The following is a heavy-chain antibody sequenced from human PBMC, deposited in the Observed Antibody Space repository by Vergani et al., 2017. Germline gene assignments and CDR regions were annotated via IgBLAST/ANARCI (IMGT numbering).Heavy chain of an antibody. J-gene: IGHJ2*01. V-gene: IGHV4-34*02. CDR1: GGLFRGYY. CDR3: ASGKYYSDSTSHFRGRYFDV. D-gene: IGHD3-16*01. CDR2: IDHSGSA. Sequence: QVQLQQSGAGLLKPSETLSLMCGLYGGLFRGYYWSWIRQSPGKGLEWIGEIDHSGSANYNPSLQTRVIISVDTSKNRFSLKLTSVTAADTAVYYCASGKYYSDSTSHFRGRYFDVWGRGTLVTVPS.